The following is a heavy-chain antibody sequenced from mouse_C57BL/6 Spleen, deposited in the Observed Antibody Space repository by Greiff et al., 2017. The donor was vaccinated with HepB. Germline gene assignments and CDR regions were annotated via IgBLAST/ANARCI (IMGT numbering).Heavy chain of an antibody. V-gene: IGHV2-2*01. Sequence: VQLQESGPGLVQPSQSLSITCTVSGFSLTSYGVHWVRQSPGKGLEWLGVIWSGGSTDYNAAFISRLSISKDNSKSQVFFKMNSLQADDTAIYYCARNPLITDYYAMDYWGQGTSVTVPS. CDR1: GFSLTSYG. CDR3: ARNPLITDYYAMDY. CDR2: IWSGGST. D-gene: IGHD1-1*01. J-gene: IGHJ4*01.